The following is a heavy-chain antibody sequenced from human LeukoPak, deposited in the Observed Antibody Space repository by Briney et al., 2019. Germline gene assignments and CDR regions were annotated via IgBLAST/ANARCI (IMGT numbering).Heavy chain of an antibody. D-gene: IGHD1-26*01. J-gene: IGHJ4*02. CDR2: IYYSGST. Sequence: SETLSLTCTVSGGSISSGRYYWGWIRQPPGKGLEWIGSIYYSGSTFYNPSLKSRVTISVDTSKNQFSLKLSSVTAADTAVYYCARQGSGRSSDYWGQGTLVTVSS. CDR3: ARQGSGRSSDY. CDR1: GGSISSGRYY. V-gene: IGHV4-39*01.